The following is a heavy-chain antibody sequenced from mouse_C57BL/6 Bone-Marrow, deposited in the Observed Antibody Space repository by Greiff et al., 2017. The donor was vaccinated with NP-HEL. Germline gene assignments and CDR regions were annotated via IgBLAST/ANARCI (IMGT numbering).Heavy chain of an antibody. CDR1: GYSITSGYY. V-gene: IGHV3-6*01. D-gene: IGHD1-1*01. Sequence: EVKLMESGPGLVKPSQSLSLTCSVTGYSITSGYYWNWIRQFPGNKLEWMGYISYDGSNNYNPSLKNRISITRDTSKNQFFLKLNSVTTEDTATYYCARGHGSSRFDYWGQGTTLTVSS. CDR2: ISYDGSN. J-gene: IGHJ2*01. CDR3: ARGHGSSRFDY.